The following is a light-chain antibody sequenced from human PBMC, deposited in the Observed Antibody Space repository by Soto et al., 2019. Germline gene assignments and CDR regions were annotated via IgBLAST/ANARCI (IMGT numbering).Light chain of an antibody. V-gene: IGKV1-5*03. CDR3: QQHNSYSRT. CDR1: QSISSW. J-gene: IGKJ1*01. CDR2: KAS. Sequence: DIQMTQPPSTLSAPVRDRVTITCPASQSISSWLACDQQKPGKAPKLLIYKASSFESGVPSMFSWSGSGTEFTPTIISLQQHDFEAYYSQQHNSYSRTFGKGTKVEI.